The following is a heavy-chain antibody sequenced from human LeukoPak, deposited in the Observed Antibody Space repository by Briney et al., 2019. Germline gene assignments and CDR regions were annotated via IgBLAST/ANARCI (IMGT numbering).Heavy chain of an antibody. V-gene: IGHV3-21*01. Sequence: GGSLRLSCAASGFTFSSYSMNWVRQAPGKGLEWVSSISSSSSYIYYADSVKGRFTISRDNAKNSLYLQMNSLRAEDTAVYYCARVASGTFYGMDVWGQGTTVTVSS. CDR3: ARVASGTFYGMDV. CDR1: GFTFSSYS. CDR2: ISSSSSYI. J-gene: IGHJ6*02. D-gene: IGHD1-26*01.